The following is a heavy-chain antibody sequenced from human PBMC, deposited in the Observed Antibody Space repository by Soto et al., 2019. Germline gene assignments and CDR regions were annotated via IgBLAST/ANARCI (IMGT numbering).Heavy chain of an antibody. D-gene: IGHD3-9*01. CDR3: ARPDYDILTGYSGGAFDI. CDR2: IWYDGSNK. CDR1: GFTFSSYG. J-gene: IGHJ3*02. V-gene: IGHV3-33*01. Sequence: QVQLVESGGGVVQPGRSLRLSCAASGFTFSSYGMHWVRQAPGKGLEWVAVIWYDGSNKYYADSVKGRFTISRDNSKNRLYLQMNSLRAEDTAVYYCARPDYDILTGYSGGAFDIWGQGTMVTVSS.